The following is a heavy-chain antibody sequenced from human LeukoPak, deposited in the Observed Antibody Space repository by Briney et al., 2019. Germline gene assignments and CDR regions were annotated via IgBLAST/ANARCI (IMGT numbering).Heavy chain of an antibody. V-gene: IGHV3-53*01. J-gene: IGHJ4*02. CDR1: GFTVSNNY. CDR3: ARGGGGGNPFDY. Sequence: GGSLRLSCAVSGFTVSNNYMSWVRQAPGKGLAWVSVVYSDGSTYYADSVKGRFTISRDNSKNTLYLQMNSLRAEDTAVYYCARGGGGGNPFDYWGQGTLVTVSS. CDR2: VYSDGST. D-gene: IGHD4-23*01.